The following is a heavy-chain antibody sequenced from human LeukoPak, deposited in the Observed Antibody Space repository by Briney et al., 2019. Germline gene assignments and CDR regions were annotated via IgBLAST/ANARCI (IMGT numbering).Heavy chain of an antibody. D-gene: IGHD3-10*01. CDR1: GLTFANYV. Sequence: GGSLRLSCAASGLTFANYVTHWVRQAPGKGLEWVSYADSLKGRFTISRDNAKNSLYLQMNSLRAEDTAVYHCARGRITMLRGVISNYFDYWGQGTLVTVSS. J-gene: IGHJ4*02. CDR3: ARGRITMLRGVISNYFDY. V-gene: IGHV3-21*01.